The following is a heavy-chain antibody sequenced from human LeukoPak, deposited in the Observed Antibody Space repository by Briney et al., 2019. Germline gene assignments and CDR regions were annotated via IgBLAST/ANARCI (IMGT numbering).Heavy chain of an antibody. Sequence: GASVKVSCKASGYTFTGYYMHWVRQAPGQGLEWMGWINPNSGGTNYAQKFQGRVTMTRDTSISTACMELSRLRSDDTAVYYCARGLDFWSGYGWFDPWGQGTLVTVSS. D-gene: IGHD3-3*01. V-gene: IGHV1-2*02. CDR1: GYTFTGYY. CDR2: INPNSGGT. J-gene: IGHJ5*02. CDR3: ARGLDFWSGYGWFDP.